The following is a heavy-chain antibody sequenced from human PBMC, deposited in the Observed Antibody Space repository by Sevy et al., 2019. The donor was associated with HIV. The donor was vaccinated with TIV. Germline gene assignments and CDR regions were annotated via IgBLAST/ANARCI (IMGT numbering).Heavy chain of an antibody. CDR1: GFTFSSYA. D-gene: IGHD3-3*01. CDR2: LSGSGGST. Sequence: GGSLRLSCAASGFTFSSYAMTWVRQAPGKGLEWVSALSGSGGSTYYAHSVKGRFTISRDNFKNTLFLQMTSLRAEDTAVYYCAKVAYHDLWSGYTNFDYWGQGTLVTVSS. CDR3: AKVAYHDLWSGYTNFDY. V-gene: IGHV3-23*01. J-gene: IGHJ4*02.